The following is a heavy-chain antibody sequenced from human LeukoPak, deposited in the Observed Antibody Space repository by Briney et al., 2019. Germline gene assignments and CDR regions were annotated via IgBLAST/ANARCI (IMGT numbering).Heavy chain of an antibody. V-gene: IGHV4-59*01. J-gene: IGHJ4*02. D-gene: IGHD5-24*01. CDR1: GGSISSYY. CDR2: IYYSGST. Sequence: SETLSLTCTASGGSISSYYWSWIRQPPGKGLEWIGYIYYSGSTNYNPSLKSRVTISVDTSKNQFSLKLSSVTAADTAVYYCARAGRGGYNQVDYWGQGTLVTVSS. CDR3: ARAGRGGYNQVDY.